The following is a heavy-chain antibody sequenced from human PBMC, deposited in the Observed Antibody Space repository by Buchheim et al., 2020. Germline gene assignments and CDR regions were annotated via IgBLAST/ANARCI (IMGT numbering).Heavy chain of an antibody. CDR2: INPSGGST. D-gene: IGHD6-13*01. CDR1: GYTFTSYY. V-gene: IGHV1-46*01. CDR3: AGEPLKGGGSIAAAGY. J-gene: IGHJ4*02. Sequence: QVQLVQSGAEVKKPGASVKVSCKASGYTFTSYYMHWVRQAPGQGLEWMGIINPSGGSTSYAQKFQGRVTMTRDTSTSTVYMELSSLRSEDTAVYYCAGEPLKGGGSIAAAGYWGQGTL.